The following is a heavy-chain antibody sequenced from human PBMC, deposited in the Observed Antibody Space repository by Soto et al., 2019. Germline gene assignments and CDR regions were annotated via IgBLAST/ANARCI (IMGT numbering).Heavy chain of an antibody. V-gene: IGHV1-18*04. Sequence: ASVKVSCKASGYTFTSYGISWVRQAPGQGLEWMGWISAYNGNTNYAQKLQGRVTMTTDTSTSTAYMELRSLRSDDTAVYYCARDREMGSGYYYFDYWGQGTLVTVSS. CDR2: ISAYNGNT. J-gene: IGHJ4*02. D-gene: IGHD3-22*01. CDR3: ARDREMGSGYYYFDY. CDR1: GYTFTSYG.